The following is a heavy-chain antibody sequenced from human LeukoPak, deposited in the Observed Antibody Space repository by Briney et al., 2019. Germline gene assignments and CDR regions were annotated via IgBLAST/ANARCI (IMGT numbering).Heavy chain of an antibody. D-gene: IGHD2-15*01. CDR2: INPGGGGT. V-gene: IGHV1-46*01. Sequence: ASVKVSCKASGYTFTNYYIHWVRQAPGQGLEWMGMINPGGGGTAYAQKFQGRVTMTRDTSTSTVCMELRSLRSEDTAVYYCEREYHGGLFDYWGQGTLVTVSS. CDR3: EREYHGGLFDY. CDR1: GYTFTNYY. J-gene: IGHJ4*02.